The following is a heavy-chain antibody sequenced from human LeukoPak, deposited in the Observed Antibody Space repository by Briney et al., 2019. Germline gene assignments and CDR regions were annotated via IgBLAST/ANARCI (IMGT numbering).Heavy chain of an antibody. CDR3: ARSLGYCSSTSCPIYYYYYYMGV. Sequence: SQTLSLTCTVSGGSISSGSYYWSWIRQPAGKGLEWIGRIYTSGSTNYNPSLKSRVTISVDTSKNQFSLKLSSVTAADTAVYYCARSLGYCSSTSCPIYYYYYYMGVWGKGTTVTVSS. D-gene: IGHD2-2*03. CDR1: GGSISSGSYY. V-gene: IGHV4-61*02. CDR2: IYTSGST. J-gene: IGHJ6*03.